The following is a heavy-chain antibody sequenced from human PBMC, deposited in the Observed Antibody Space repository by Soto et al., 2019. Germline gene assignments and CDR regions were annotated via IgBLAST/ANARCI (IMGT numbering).Heavy chain of an antibody. CDR1: GFTFTSSA. J-gene: IGHJ4*02. D-gene: IGHD4-17*01. CDR2: IVVGSGNT. Sequence: ASVKVSCKASGFTFTSSAVQWVRQARGQRLEWIGWIVVGSGNTNYAQKFQERVTITRDMSTSTAYMELSSLRSEDTAVYYCAADDDYGDYASVYWGQGTLVTVSS. V-gene: IGHV1-58*01. CDR3: AADDDYGDYASVY.